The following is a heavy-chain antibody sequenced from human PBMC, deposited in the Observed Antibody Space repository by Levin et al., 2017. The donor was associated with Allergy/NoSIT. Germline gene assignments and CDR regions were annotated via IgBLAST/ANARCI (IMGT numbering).Heavy chain of an antibody. CDR1: GFPFSRYG. V-gene: IGHV3-30*04. D-gene: IGHD6-19*01. CDR3: ARDQHSSGWNAADY. Sequence: SCAASGFPFSRYGLHWVRQAPGKGLEWVAVISSDGSNKDYADSMKGRFTVSRDNSKNTLYLQMNNLRHEDTAVYYCARDQHSSGWNAADYWGQGTLVTVSS. CDR2: ISSDGSNK. J-gene: IGHJ4*02.